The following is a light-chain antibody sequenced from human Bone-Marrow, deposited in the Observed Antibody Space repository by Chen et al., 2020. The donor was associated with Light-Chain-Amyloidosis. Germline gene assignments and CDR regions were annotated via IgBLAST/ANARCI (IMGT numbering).Light chain of an antibody. Sequence: SYVLTQPSSVSVAPGQTATIPCGGNNIGSTSVHWYQQTPGQAPLLVVYDDSDRPSGIPERLSGSNSGNTATLTISRVEAGDEADYYCQVCDRSSDRPVFGGGTKLTVL. V-gene: IGLV3-21*02. CDR2: DDS. CDR1: NIGSTS. J-gene: IGLJ3*02. CDR3: QVCDRSSDRPV.